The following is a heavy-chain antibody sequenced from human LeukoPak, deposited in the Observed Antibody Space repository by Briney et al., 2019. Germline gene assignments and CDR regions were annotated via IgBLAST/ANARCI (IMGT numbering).Heavy chain of an antibody. Sequence: GGSLRLSCAASGFTFGNYGMHWVRQTPGMGLEWVAIISFDGSTKYYADSVKGRFTISRDNSKNTLFLQMNSLRTEDTAVYYCAKRPTIAAAGGGFYFDSWGQGTLVTVSS. CDR1: GFTFGNYG. D-gene: IGHD6-13*01. CDR2: ISFDGSTK. J-gene: IGHJ4*02. V-gene: IGHV3-30*18. CDR3: AKRPTIAAAGGGFYFDS.